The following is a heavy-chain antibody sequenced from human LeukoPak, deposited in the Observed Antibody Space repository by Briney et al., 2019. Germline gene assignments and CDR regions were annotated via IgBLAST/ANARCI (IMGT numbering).Heavy chain of an antibody. CDR1: SYTFTSYG. D-gene: IGHD6-19*01. Sequence: ASVKVSCKASSYTFTSYGISWVRQAPGQGLEWMGWISAYNGNTNYAQKLQGRVTMTTDTSTSTAYMELRSLRSDDTAVYYCVRVLAVAGIYNYYGMDVWGQGTTVTVSS. J-gene: IGHJ6*02. V-gene: IGHV1-18*01. CDR2: ISAYNGNT. CDR3: VRVLAVAGIYNYYGMDV.